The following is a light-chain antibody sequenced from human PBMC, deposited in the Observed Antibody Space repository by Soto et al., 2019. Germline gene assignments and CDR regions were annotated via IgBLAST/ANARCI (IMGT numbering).Light chain of an antibody. V-gene: IGLV2-14*01. CDR1: SRDIGNYNY. CDR2: AVT. Sequence: QSALTQPASVSGSPGQSITISCTGTSRDIGNYNYVSWYQHHPGKAPKLMIYAVTSRPSGFSDRFSGSTSCMTTSRTISGLQPEGAADYFCASYRSANTGVVFGTGTKVTVL. J-gene: IGLJ1*01. CDR3: ASYRSANTGVV.